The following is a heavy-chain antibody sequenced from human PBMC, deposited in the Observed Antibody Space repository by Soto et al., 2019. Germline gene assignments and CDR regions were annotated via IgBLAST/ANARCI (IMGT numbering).Heavy chain of an antibody. D-gene: IGHD5-12*01. CDR1: GYTLTELS. J-gene: IGHJ4*02. CDR2: FDPEDGET. V-gene: IGHV1-24*01. CDR3: ARHSGYDYTGFDY. Sequence: ASVKVSCKVSGYTLTELSMHWVRQAPGKGLEWMGSFDPEDGETIYAQKFQGRVTMTEDTSTSTAYMELRSLRSDDTAVYYCARHSGYDYTGFDYWGQGTLVTVSS.